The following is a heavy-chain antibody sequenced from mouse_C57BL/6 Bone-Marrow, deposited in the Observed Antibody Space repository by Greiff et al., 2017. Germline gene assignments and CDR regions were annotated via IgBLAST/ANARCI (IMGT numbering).Heavy chain of an antibody. V-gene: IGHV1-19*01. CDR3: AREGTGWFAY. CDR2: INPYNGGT. J-gene: IGHJ3*01. D-gene: IGHD4-1*01. Sequence: VKPGASVKMSCKASGYTFTDYYMNWVKQSHGKSLEWIGVINPYNGGTSYNQKFKGKATLTVDKSSSTAYMELNSLTSEDSAVYYCAREGTGWFAYWGQGTLVTVSA. CDR1: GYTFTDYY.